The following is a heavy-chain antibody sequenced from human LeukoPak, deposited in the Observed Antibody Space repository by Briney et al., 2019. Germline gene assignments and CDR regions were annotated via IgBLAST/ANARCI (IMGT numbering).Heavy chain of an antibody. CDR3: ARGGSYYLKDAFDI. J-gene: IGHJ3*02. CDR2: ISSSGSTI. V-gene: IGHV3-11*01. CDR1: GFTFSDYY. Sequence: GGSLRLSCASSGFTFSDYYMSWIRQAPGKGLEWVSYISSSGSTIYYADSVKGRFTISRDNAKNSLYLQMNSLRAEDTAVYYCARGGSYYLKDAFDIWGQGTMVTVSS. D-gene: IGHD3-10*01.